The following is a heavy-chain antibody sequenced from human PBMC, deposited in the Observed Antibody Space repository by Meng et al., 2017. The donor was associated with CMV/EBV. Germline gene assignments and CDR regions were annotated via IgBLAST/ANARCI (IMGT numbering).Heavy chain of an antibody. V-gene: IGHV3-21*01. CDR3: ARGDSGSYFDY. Sequence: LSCAASGFTFSRYSMNWVRQAPGKGLEWVSSISSSSSYIYYADSVKGRFTMSRDNAKNSLYLQMNSLRAEDTAVYYCARGDSGSYFDYWGQGTLVTVSS. CDR1: GFTFSRYS. J-gene: IGHJ4*02. D-gene: IGHD1-26*01. CDR2: ISSSSSYI.